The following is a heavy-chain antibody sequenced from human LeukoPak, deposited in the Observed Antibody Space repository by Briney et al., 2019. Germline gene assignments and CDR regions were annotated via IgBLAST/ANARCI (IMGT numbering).Heavy chain of an antibody. J-gene: IGHJ5*02. CDR1: GGSIGLYH. D-gene: IGHD3-10*01. CDR2: IYYNGST. Sequence: SETLSLTCTVSGGSIGLYHWSWIQQPPGKGLEWIGYIYYNGSTKYNPSLKSRLTMSVDTSKKQFSLNMTSMTAADTAVYYCARDRAAGSDWLDPWGQGTLVTVSS. CDR3: ARDRAAGSDWLDP. V-gene: IGHV4-59*01.